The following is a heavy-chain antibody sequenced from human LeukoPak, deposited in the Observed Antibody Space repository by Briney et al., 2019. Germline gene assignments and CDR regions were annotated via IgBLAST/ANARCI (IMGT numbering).Heavy chain of an antibody. V-gene: IGHV3-9*01. J-gene: IGHJ4*02. CDR3: AKDPYSSGWYYFDY. D-gene: IGHD6-19*01. CDR1: GFTLCDYA. CDR2: ISWNSGSI. Sequence: GGSLRLPRGAPGFTLCDYALHRVRQAPGEGLEGVLGISWNSGSIGYADSVKGRFTISRDNAKNSLYLQMNSLRAEDTALYYCAKDPYSSGWYYFDYWGQGTLVTVSS.